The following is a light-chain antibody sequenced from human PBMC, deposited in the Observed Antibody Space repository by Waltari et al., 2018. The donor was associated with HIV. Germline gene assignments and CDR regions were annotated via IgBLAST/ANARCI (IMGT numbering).Light chain of an antibody. V-gene: IGLV1-44*01. CDR3: AAWDDSLRGV. Sequence: SVLTQPPSASGTPGQRVTISCSRSSSNVGSNTVNWYQQLPGTAPKLLIYSNNPRPSGVPDRFSGSRSGTSASLAISGLQAEDEAYYYCAAWDDSLRGVFGGGSKLTVL. CDR1: SSNVGSNT. J-gene: IGLJ2*01. CDR2: SNN.